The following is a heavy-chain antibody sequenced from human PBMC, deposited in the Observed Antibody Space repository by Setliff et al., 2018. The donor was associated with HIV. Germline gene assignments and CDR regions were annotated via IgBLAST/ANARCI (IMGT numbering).Heavy chain of an antibody. CDR3: TIPASSLAPN. Sequence: PSETLSLTCTVSGASISSHNYYWGWIRQSPGKGPEWIASIRSSGDTYYNPSLQSQVIISVDTSNNQISLKLTSVTAADTAVYYCTIPASSLAPNWGRGTQVTVSS. CDR2: IRSSGDT. J-gene: IGHJ4*02. V-gene: IGHV4-39*01. CDR1: GASISSHNYY.